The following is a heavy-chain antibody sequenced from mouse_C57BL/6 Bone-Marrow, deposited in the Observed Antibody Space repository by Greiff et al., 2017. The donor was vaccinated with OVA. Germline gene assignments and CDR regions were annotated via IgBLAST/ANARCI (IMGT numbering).Heavy chain of an antibody. CDR3: AGYYINFHWYFDV. V-gene: IGHV1-54*01. Sequence: VQLQQSGAELVRPGTSVKVSCKASGYAFTNYLIEWVKQRPGQGLEWIGVINPGSGGANYNEKFKGKATLTADKSSSTAYMQLSSLTSEDSAVYFCAGYYINFHWYFDVWGTGTTVTVSS. CDR1: GYAFTNYL. J-gene: IGHJ1*03. D-gene: IGHD2-5*01. CDR2: INPGSGGA.